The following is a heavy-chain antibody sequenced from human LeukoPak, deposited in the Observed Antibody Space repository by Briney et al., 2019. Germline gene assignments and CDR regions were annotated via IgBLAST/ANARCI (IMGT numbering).Heavy chain of an antibody. V-gene: IGHV3-21*01. CDR3: ARGLSDWNYIFDY. CDR2: ISSSSYI. CDR1: GFTFSSYS. J-gene: IGHJ4*02. D-gene: IGHD1-7*01. Sequence: GGSLRLSCAASGFTFSSYSMNWVRQAPGKGLEWVSSISSSSYIYYTDSVKGRFTISRDNAKNSLYLQKNSLRAEDTAVYYCARGLSDWNYIFDYWGQGTLATVSS.